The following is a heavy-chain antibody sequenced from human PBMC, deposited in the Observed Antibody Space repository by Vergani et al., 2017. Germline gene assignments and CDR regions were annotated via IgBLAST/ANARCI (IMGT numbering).Heavy chain of an antibody. V-gene: IGHV3-49*03. CDR2: IRSKAYGQAT. CDR3: VRDQVTMLRGSDALDI. Sequence: EVQLVESGGDLVQPGRSLRLSCTASGFTFGYYAMDWFRQAPGQGLEWVGGIRSKAYGQATIYAASVKGRFTISRDDSKSIAYLQMNNLQTEDTAMYYCVRDQVTMLRGSDALDIWGKGTTVTVS. J-gene: IGHJ6*03. D-gene: IGHD3-10*01. CDR1: GFTFGYYA.